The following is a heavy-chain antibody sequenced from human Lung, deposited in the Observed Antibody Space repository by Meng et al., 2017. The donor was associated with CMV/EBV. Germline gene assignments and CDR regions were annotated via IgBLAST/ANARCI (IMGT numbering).Heavy chain of an antibody. CDR1: GFTFSFYG. D-gene: IGHD5-12*01. Sequence: GGSXRLSCTASGFTFSFYGMHWVRQAPGKGLEWVALIRYDGSNEYYVDSVRGRFTISRDNSKNTLYLQMISLRAEDTAVYYCAKDRYAAMDVWGQGTTVT. V-gene: IGHV3-30*02. CDR3: AKDRYAAMDV. CDR2: IRYDGSNE. J-gene: IGHJ6*01.